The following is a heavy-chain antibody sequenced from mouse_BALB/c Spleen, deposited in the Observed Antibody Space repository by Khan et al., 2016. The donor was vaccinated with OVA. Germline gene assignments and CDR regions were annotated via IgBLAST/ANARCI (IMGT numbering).Heavy chain of an antibody. CDR1: GYTFTDYV. J-gene: IGHJ3*01. Sequence: VQLQESGPELVKPGASVKMSCKASGYTFTDYVMNWVKQRNGQGLEWIGQIYPGSDSTYYNEKFKGKATLTADRSSSTAYMQLSNPTSEDSAVYFCARAGWDVFAYWGQGTLVTVSA. CDR3: ARAGWDVFAY. CDR2: IYPGSDST. D-gene: IGHD4-1*01. V-gene: IGHV1-77*01.